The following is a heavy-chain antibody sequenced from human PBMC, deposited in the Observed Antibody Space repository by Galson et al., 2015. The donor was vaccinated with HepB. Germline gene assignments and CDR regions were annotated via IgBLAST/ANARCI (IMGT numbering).Heavy chain of an antibody. CDR1: GFTVSSNY. V-gene: IGHV3-66*01. D-gene: IGHD6-13*01. CDR2: IYSGGST. J-gene: IGHJ2*01. Sequence: SLRLSCAASGFTVSSNYMSWVRQAPGKGLEWVSVIYSGGSTYYADSVKGRFTTSRDNSKNTLYLQMNSLRAEDTAVYYCARGGYSSSWYVRYFDLWGRGTLVTVSS. CDR3: ARGGYSSSWYVRYFDL.